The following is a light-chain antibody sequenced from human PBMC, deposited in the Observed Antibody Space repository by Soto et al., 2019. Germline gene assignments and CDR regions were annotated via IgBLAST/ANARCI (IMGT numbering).Light chain of an antibody. CDR3: QQDGISPHT. CDR2: GAS. J-gene: IGKJ4*01. CDR1: QSVSSY. Sequence: EIVLTQSPATLLLSQGERATLSCRACQSVSSYLAWHQQKPGQAPRLLIYGASSRATGIPDRFSGSGSGTEFTLTICSLQSEDFAVYYCQQDGISPHTVGGGTKVDIK. V-gene: IGKV3-20*01.